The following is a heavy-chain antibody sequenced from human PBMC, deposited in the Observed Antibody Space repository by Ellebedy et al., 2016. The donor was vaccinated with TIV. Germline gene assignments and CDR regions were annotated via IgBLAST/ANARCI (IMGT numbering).Heavy chain of an antibody. Sequence: ASVKVSCXASGYTFTSYGISWVRQAPGQGLEWMGWINPNSGGTNYAQKFQGRVTMTRDTSISTAYMELSRLRSDDTAVYYCAREVDGSGKGMDVWGQGTTVTVSS. V-gene: IGHV1-2*02. CDR2: INPNSGGT. J-gene: IGHJ6*02. CDR3: AREVDGSGKGMDV. D-gene: IGHD3-10*01. CDR1: GYTFTSYG.